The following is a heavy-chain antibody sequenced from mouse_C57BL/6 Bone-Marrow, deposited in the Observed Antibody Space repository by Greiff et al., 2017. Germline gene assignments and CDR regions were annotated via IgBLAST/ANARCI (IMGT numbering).Heavy chain of an antibody. J-gene: IGHJ3*01. CDR1: GYTFTSYW. CDR3: AREDYSNDSWFAY. V-gene: IGHV1-50*01. Sequence: QVQLQQPGAELVKPGASVKLSCKASGYTFTSYWMQWVKQRPGQGLEWIGEIDPSDSYTNYNQKFKGKATLTVDTSSSTAYMQLSSLTSEDSAVYYCAREDYSNDSWFAYWGQGTLVTVSA. D-gene: IGHD2-5*01. CDR2: IDPSDSYT.